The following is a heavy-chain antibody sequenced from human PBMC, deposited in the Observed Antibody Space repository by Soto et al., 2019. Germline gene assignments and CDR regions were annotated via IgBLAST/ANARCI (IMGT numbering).Heavy chain of an antibody. D-gene: IGHD6-13*01. J-gene: IGHJ4*02. CDR1: GFTFSSYA. Sequence: QVQLVESGGGVVQPGRSLRLSCAASGFTFSSYAMHWVRQAPGKGLEWVAVISYDGSNKYYADSVKGRFTISRDNSKNKLYLQMNSLRAEDTAVYYCARPPPLTKEAAGTPLDYWGQGTLVTVSS. CDR2: ISYDGSNK. CDR3: ARPPPLTKEAAGTPLDY. V-gene: IGHV3-30-3*01.